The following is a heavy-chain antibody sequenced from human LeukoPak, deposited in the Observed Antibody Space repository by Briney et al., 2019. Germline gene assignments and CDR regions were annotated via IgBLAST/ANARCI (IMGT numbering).Heavy chain of an antibody. CDR2: INHSGST. D-gene: IGHD3-3*01. CDR1: GGSFSGYY. CDR3: ARGLTSKYYDFWSGYYLNEKYYYGMDV. V-gene: IGHV4-34*01. J-gene: IGHJ6*02. Sequence: SETLSLTCAVYGGSFSGYYWSWVRQPPGKGLEWIGEINHSGSTNYNPSLKSRVTISVDTSKNQFSLKLSSVTAADTAVYYCARGLTSKYYDFWSGYYLNEKYYYGMDVWGQGTTVTVSS.